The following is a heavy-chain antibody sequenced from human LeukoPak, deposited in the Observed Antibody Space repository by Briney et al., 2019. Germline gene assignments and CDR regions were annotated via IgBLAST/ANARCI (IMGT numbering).Heavy chain of an antibody. J-gene: IGHJ4*02. V-gene: IGHV1-46*01. CDR2: INPTGGST. CDR3: ASPRGLWFGESSFDY. D-gene: IGHD3-10*01. CDR1: GYTFTSYY. Sequence: ASVKVSCKASGYTFTSYYMHWVRQAPGQGLEWMGLINPTGGSTGYAQKFQGRVTMTRDMSTRTDYMELSSLRSEDTAVYYCASPRGLWFGESSFDYWGQGTLVTVSS.